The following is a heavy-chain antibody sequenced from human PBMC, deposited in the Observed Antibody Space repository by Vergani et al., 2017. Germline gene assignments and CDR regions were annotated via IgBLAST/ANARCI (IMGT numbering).Heavy chain of an antibody. D-gene: IGHD5-18*01. V-gene: IGHV3-21*01. Sequence: EVQLVESGGGLVKPGGSLRLSCAASGFTFSSYSMNWVRQAPGKGLEWVSSISSSSSYIYYADSVKGRFTISRDNAKNSPYLQMNSLRAEDTAVYYCARAPDTAMDRNYGMDVWGQGTTVTVSS. CDR2: ISSSSSYI. J-gene: IGHJ6*02. CDR3: ARAPDTAMDRNYGMDV. CDR1: GFTFSSYS.